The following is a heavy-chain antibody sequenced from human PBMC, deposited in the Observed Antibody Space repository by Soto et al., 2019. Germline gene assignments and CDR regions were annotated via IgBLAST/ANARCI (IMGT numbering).Heavy chain of an antibody. J-gene: IGHJ6*03. CDR1: GYTFTGYY. CDR3: ARADLSIFGVVNYYYYMDV. V-gene: IGHV1-2*04. Sequence: GASVKVSCKASGYTFTGYYMHWVRQAPGQGLEWMGWINPNSGGTNYAQKFQGWVTMTRDTSISTAYMELSRLRSEDTAVYYCARADLSIFGVVNYYYYMDVWGKGTTVTVSS. D-gene: IGHD3-3*01. CDR2: INPNSGGT.